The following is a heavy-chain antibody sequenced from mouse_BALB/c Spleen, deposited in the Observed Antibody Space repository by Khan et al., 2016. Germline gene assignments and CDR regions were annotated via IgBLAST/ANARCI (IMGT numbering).Heavy chain of an antibody. V-gene: IGHV1-77*01. CDR1: GYTFTDYG. CDR2: IYPASGST. J-gene: IGHJ2*01. Sequence: QVQLKQPGPELVMPGASVKMSCKASGYTFTDYGIRWVKQRTGQGLEWIGEIYPASGSTNYNQKFKGKATLTADKSSNTAYMQLSSLTSEDSAVYYCARCRIRLSFDYWGQGTTLTVSS. CDR3: ARCRIRLSFDY.